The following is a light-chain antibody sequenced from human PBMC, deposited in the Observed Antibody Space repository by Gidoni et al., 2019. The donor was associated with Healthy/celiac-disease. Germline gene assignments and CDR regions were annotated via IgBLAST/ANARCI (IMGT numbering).Light chain of an antibody. CDR3: QAWDSSTAYVV. J-gene: IGLJ2*01. CDR2: QDS. V-gene: IGLV3-1*01. CDR1: KWGDKY. Sequence: SYELTQPPSVSVSPGQTASITRSGDKWGDKYAGWYQQKPGQSPVLVIYQDSKRPSGIPERFSGSNSGNTATLTISGTQAMDEADYYCQAWDSSTAYVVFGGGTKLTVL.